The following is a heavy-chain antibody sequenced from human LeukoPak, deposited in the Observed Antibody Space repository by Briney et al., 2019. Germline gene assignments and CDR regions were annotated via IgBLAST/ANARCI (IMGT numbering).Heavy chain of an antibody. Sequence: PGGSLRLSCAASGFTFDDYAMHWVRQAPGKGLEWVSGISWNSGSIGYADSVKGRFTISRDNAKNSLYLQMSSLRAEDTALYYCAKDTNSGSFDAFDIWGQGTMVTVSS. CDR2: ISWNSGSI. D-gene: IGHD1-26*01. CDR1: GFTFDDYA. V-gene: IGHV3-9*01. J-gene: IGHJ3*02. CDR3: AKDTNSGSFDAFDI.